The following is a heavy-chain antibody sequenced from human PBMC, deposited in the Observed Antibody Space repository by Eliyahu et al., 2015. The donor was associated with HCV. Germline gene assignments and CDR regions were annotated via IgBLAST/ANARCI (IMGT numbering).Heavy chain of an antibody. CDR2: IYYSGST. J-gene: IGHJ4*02. CDR3: ARSSGYCGGDCSVDY. CDR1: GGSISSSSYY. Sequence: QLQLQESGPGLVKPSETLSLTCTVSGGSISSSSYYWGWIRQPPGKGLEWIGSIYYSGSTYYNPSLKSRVTISVDTSKNQFSLKLSSVTAADTAVYYCARSSGYCGGDCSVDYWGQGTLVTVSS. V-gene: IGHV4-39*01. D-gene: IGHD2-21*02.